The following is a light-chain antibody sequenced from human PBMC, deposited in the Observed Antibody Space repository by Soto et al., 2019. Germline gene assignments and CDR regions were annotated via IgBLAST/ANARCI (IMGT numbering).Light chain of an antibody. CDR3: AAWGDSLSGWV. CDR2: SSD. Sequence: QSVLTQPPSASGTPGQRVTISCSGSSSNIGSNTVNWYQQLPGTAPKLLIYSSDQRPSGVPDRFSGSKSGTSASLAISGLQSEDDVDYYCAAWGDSLSGWVFGGGTKLTVL. CDR1: SSNIGSNT. V-gene: IGLV1-44*01. J-gene: IGLJ3*02.